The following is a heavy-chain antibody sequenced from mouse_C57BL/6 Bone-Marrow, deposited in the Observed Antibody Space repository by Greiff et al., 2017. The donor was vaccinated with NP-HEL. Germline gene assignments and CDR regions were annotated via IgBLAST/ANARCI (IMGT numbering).Heavy chain of an antibody. V-gene: IGHV2-2*01. D-gene: IGHD1-1*01. CDR1: GFSLTSYG. J-gene: IGHJ1*03. CDR3: ASHYGSNYFDV. Sequence: QVQLQQSGPGLVQPSQSLSITCTVSGFSLTSYGVHWVRQSPGKGLEWLGVIWSGGSTDYNAAFISRLSISKDNSKSQVFFKMNSLQADDTAIYYCASHYGSNYFDVWGTGTTVTVSS. CDR2: IWSGGST.